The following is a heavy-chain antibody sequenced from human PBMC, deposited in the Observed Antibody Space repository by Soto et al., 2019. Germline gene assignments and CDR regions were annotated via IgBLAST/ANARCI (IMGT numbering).Heavy chain of an antibody. CDR1: GFTFSSHW. CDR3: ANDFRYCSGGSCYSPGAAFDI. V-gene: IGHV3-74*01. CDR2: INGDGSST. J-gene: IGHJ3*02. D-gene: IGHD2-15*01. Sequence: PGGSLRLSCAASGFTFSSHWMHWVRQAPGKGLVWVSRINGDGSSTSYADSVKGRFTISRDNAKNMLYLQVNSLRAEDTAVYYCANDFRYCSGGSCYSPGAAFDIWGQGTMVTVSS.